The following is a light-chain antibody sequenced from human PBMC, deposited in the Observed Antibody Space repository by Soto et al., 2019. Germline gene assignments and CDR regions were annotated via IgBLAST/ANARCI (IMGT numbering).Light chain of an antibody. V-gene: IGKV1-9*01. J-gene: IGKJ3*01. CDR1: QGISSY. CDR3: QQVNSYLFT. Sequence: DIQLTQSPSFLSASVGDRVTITCRASQGISSYLAWYQQKPGKAPKLLIYAASTLQSGVPSRFSGSGSGTEFILTSSSLQPEEFATYYCQQVNSYLFTFGPGTKVHIK. CDR2: AAS.